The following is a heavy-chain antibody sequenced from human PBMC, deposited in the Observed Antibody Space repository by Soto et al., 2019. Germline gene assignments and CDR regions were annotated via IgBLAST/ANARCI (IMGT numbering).Heavy chain of an antibody. J-gene: IGHJ4*02. CDR1: GYTLTELS. Sequence: ASVKVSCKVSGYTLTELSMHWVRQAPGKGLEWMGGFDPEDGETIYAQKFQGRVTMTEDTSTDTAYMELSSLRSEDTAVYYCATKATYYYDSSGPSINYFAYWGQGTLVTVSS. D-gene: IGHD3-22*01. CDR2: FDPEDGET. V-gene: IGHV1-24*01. CDR3: ATKATYYYDSSGPSINYFAY.